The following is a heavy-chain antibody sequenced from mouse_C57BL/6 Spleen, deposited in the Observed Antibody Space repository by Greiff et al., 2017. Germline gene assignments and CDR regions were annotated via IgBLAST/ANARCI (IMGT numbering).Heavy chain of an antibody. CDR1: GYTFTSYW. CDR2: IDPSDSET. Sequence: QVQLKQPGAELVRPGSSVKLSCKASGYTFTSYWMHWVKQRPIQGLEWIGNIDPSDSETHYNQKFKDKATLTVDKSSSTAYMQLSSLTSEDSAVYYCARPDGYFHWYFDVWGTGTTVTVSS. CDR3: ARPDGYFHWYFDV. J-gene: IGHJ1*03. V-gene: IGHV1-52*01. D-gene: IGHD2-3*01.